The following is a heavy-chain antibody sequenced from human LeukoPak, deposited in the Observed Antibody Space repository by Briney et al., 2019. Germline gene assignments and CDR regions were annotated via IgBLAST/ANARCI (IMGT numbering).Heavy chain of an antibody. V-gene: IGHV4-34*01. CDR3: ARGPARWDNDY. D-gene: IGHD1-26*01. J-gene: IGHJ4*02. CDR1: GGSFSGYY. CDR2: INHSGSS. Sequence: SETLSLTCAVYGGSFSGYYWSWIRQPPGEGLEWIGEINHSGSSNYNPSLKSRVTISVDTSKNKFSLKLSSVTAADTAVYYCARGPARWDNDYWGQGTLVTVSS.